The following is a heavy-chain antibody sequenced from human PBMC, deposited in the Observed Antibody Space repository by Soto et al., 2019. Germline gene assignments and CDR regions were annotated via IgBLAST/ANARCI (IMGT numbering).Heavy chain of an antibody. CDR1: GFTFDVYG. J-gene: IGHJ4*02. V-gene: IGHV3-20*04. CDR2: INWNGGST. Sequence: AGSLRLSCAASGFTFDVYGMSWVRQAQGKGLEWVSGINWNGGSTGYADSVKGRFTISRDNAKNSLYLQMNSLRAEDTALYYCARDRSWQQRVWHYFDYWGQGTLVTVSS. D-gene: IGHD6-13*01. CDR3: ARDRSWQQRVWHYFDY.